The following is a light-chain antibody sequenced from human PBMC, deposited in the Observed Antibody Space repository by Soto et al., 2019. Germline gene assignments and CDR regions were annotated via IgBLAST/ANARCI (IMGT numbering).Light chain of an antibody. CDR2: DAT. CDR1: PSITNC. Sequence: DIQMTQSPSTLSASVGDRATITCRTSPSITNCLDWYHQKPGKAPKLLIFDATSLRSGVPSRFSGSGAGTAFTIPISSLQPEDFATYYCQQHNHYSPYTFGQGTKLEIK. J-gene: IGKJ2*01. V-gene: IGKV1-5*03. CDR3: QQHNHYSPYT.